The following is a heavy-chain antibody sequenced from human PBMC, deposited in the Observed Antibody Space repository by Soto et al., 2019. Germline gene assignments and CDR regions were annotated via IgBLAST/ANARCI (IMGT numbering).Heavy chain of an antibody. Sequence: SETLSLTCTVSGGSISSGGDYWSWIRQHPGKGLEWIGYIYYSGSTYYNPSLESRVTISVDTSKNQFSLKLTSVTAADTAVYYCARDSGYSGLDWGQGTRVTVSS. J-gene: IGHJ4*02. D-gene: IGHD5-12*01. V-gene: IGHV4-31*03. CDR3: ARDSGYSGLD. CDR2: IYYSGST. CDR1: GGSISSGGDY.